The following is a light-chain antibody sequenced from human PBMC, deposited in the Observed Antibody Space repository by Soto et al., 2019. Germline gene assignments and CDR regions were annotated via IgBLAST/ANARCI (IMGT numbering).Light chain of an antibody. CDR1: SGYNNYK. J-gene: IGLJ3*02. CDR3: GTDLGSGSNFLWV. Sequence: QAVVTQPPSASASLGASVTLTCTLSSGYNNYKVDWYQQRPGKGPRFVMRVGTGGIVGSKGDGIPDRFSVLGSGLNRYLTIKNIQEEDESDYYCGTDLGSGSNFLWVFGGGTQLTVL. CDR2: VGTGGIVG. V-gene: IGLV9-49*01.